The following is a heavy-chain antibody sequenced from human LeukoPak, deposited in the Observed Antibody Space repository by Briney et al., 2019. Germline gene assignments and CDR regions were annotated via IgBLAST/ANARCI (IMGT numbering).Heavy chain of an antibody. CDR3: ATNSGPSYYYYYMDV. CDR2: IYSGGST. Sequence: GGSLRLSCAASGFTFSDYYMSWVRQAPGKGLEWVSVIYSGGSTYYADSVKGRFTISRDNSKNTLYLQMNSLRAEDTAVYYCATNSGPSYYYYYMDVWGKGTTVTISS. CDR1: GFTFSDYY. V-gene: IGHV3-53*01. D-gene: IGHD3-10*01. J-gene: IGHJ6*03.